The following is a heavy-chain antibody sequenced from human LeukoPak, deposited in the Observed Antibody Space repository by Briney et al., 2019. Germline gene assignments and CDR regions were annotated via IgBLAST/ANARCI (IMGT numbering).Heavy chain of an antibody. CDR2: IYYSGST. V-gene: IGHV4-59*01. Sequence: SETLSLTCTVSGGSISSYYWSWIRQPPGKGLEWIGYIYYSGSTNYNPSLKSRVTISVDTSKNQFSLKLSSVTAADTAAYYCARGKGEYYYDSSGYYYFDYWGQGTLVTVSS. CDR3: ARGKGEYYYDSSGYYYFDY. J-gene: IGHJ4*02. CDR1: GGSISSYY. D-gene: IGHD3-22*01.